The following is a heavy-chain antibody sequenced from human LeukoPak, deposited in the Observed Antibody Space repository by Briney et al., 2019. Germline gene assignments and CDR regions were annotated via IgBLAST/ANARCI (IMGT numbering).Heavy chain of an antibody. Sequence: PSETLSLTCTVSGGSISSYYWSWIRQPPGKGLEWIGYIYYSGSTNYNPSLKSRVTISVDTSKNQFSLKLSSVTAADTAVYYCARSDGSGSYAGMDVWGQGTTVTVSS. CDR2: IYYSGST. D-gene: IGHD3-10*01. CDR1: GGSISSYY. J-gene: IGHJ6*02. CDR3: ARSDGSGSYAGMDV. V-gene: IGHV4-59*12.